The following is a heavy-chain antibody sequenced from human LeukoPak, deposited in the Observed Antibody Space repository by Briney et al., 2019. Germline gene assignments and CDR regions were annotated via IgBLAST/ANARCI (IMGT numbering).Heavy chain of an antibody. CDR1: GYTFTSYY. V-gene: IGHV1-46*01. CDR2: VSPSAGST. J-gene: IGHJ4*02. Sequence: ASVKVSCKPSGYTFTSYYVLWVRQAPGQGPDYIGMVSPSAGSTNYAQKFQGRITMTRDTSTSTVYMELSSLVSEDTAVYYCARKRPNMFYFYYWGQGTLVTVSS. D-gene: IGHD1/OR15-1a*01. CDR3: ARKRPNMFYFYY.